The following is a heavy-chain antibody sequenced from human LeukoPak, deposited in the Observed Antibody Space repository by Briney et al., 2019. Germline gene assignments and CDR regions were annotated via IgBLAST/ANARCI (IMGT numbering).Heavy chain of an antibody. CDR2: ISGSGGTT. D-gene: IGHD2-15*01. Sequence: GGSLRLSCAASGFTFSNYAMSWVRQAPGKGLEWVSAISGSGGTTYYADSVKGRFTISRDNSKNTLYLQMNSLRVEDTAVYYCARDPTSRGWYYFDYWGQGTLVTVSS. CDR3: ARDPTSRGWYYFDY. V-gene: IGHV3-23*01. CDR1: GFTFSNYA. J-gene: IGHJ4*02.